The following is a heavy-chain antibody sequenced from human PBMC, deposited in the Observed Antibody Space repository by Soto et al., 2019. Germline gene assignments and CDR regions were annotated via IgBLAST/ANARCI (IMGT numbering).Heavy chain of an antibody. D-gene: IGHD3-22*01. Sequence: SVKVSCKASGGTFSSYAISWVRQAPGQRLEWMGGIIPIFGTANYAQKFQGRVTITADESTSTAYMELSSLRSEDTAVYYCARRPTYYYDSSGYYPFVYWGQGTLVTVSS. V-gene: IGHV1-69*13. CDR3: ARRPTYYYDSSGYYPFVY. CDR2: IIPIFGTA. CDR1: GGTFSSYA. J-gene: IGHJ4*02.